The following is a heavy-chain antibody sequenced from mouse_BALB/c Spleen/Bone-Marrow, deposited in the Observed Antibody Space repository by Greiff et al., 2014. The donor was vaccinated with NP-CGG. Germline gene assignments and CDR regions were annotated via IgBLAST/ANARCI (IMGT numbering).Heavy chain of an antibody. J-gene: IGHJ3*01. CDR1: GFNIKDTY. Sequence: VQLQQPGAELVKPGASVKLSCTASGFNIKDTYMHWVKQRPEQGLEWIGRIDPANGNTKYDPKFQGKATITADTSSNKAYLQLSSLTSEDTAVYYCAAYYYGSSQFAYWGQGTLVTVSA. CDR2: IDPANGNT. CDR3: AAYYYGSSQFAY. V-gene: IGHV14-3*02. D-gene: IGHD1-1*01.